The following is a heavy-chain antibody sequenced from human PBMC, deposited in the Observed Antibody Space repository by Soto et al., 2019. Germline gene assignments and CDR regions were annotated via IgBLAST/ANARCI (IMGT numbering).Heavy chain of an antibody. CDR2: ISYDGSNQ. CDR1: GFTFSSYG. CDR3: AKALGELSPESYDH. V-gene: IGHV3-30*18. J-gene: IGHJ4*02. D-gene: IGHD3-16*02. Sequence: QVQLVESGGGVVQPGRSLRLSCAASGFTFSSYGMHWVRQARGKGLEWVAIISYDGSNQYYADSVKGRFTISRDNSKNTLFLQMNSLRPEDTAVYYCAKALGELSPESYDHWGQGILVTVSS.